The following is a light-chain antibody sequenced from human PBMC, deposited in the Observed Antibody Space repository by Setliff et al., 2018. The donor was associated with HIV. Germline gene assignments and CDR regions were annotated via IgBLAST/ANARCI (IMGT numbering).Light chain of an antibody. V-gene: IGLV3-1*01. CDR3: QAWDSSTAVEG. CDR1: KLGDKY. J-gene: IGLJ1*01. Sequence: SYELAQPPSVSVSPGQTASIACSGDKLGDKYACWYQQKPGQSPVLVIYQDNKRPSGIPERFSGSNSGNTATLTISGTQALDEADYYCQAWDSSTAVEGFGTGTKGTVL. CDR2: QDN.